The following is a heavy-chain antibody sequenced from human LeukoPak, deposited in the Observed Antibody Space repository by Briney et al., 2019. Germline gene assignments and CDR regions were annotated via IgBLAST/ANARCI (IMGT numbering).Heavy chain of an antibody. CDR3: ARGGYCSSTSCYSLPFDY. Sequence: QTGGSLRLSCAASGFTFSSYAMHWVRQAPGKGLEWVAVISYDGSNKYYADSVKGRFTISRDNSKNTLYLQMNSLRAEDTAVYYCARGGYCSSTSCYSLPFDYWGQGTLVTVSS. CDR1: GFTFSSYA. V-gene: IGHV3-30-3*01. CDR2: ISYDGSNK. J-gene: IGHJ4*02. D-gene: IGHD2-2*01.